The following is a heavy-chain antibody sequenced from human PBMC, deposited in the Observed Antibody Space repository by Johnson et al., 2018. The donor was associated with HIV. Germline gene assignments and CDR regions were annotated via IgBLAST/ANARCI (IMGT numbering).Heavy chain of an antibody. CDR3: AKDRGAARAFDAFDI. Sequence: QMLLVESGGGVVQPGRSLRLSCAASGFTFSSYGMHWVRQAPGKVLEGLAVISYDGSNKYYADSVKGRLPISRDNSKNTLYLQMNSLSAEDTAVYYCAKDRGAARAFDAFDIWGQGTMVTVSS. V-gene: IGHV3-30*18. CDR1: GFTFSSYG. D-gene: IGHD6-6*01. CDR2: ISYDGSNK. J-gene: IGHJ3*02.